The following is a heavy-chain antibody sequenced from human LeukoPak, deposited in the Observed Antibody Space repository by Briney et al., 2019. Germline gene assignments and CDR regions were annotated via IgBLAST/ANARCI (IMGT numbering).Heavy chain of an antibody. V-gene: IGHV4-59*08. CDR2: IYYSGST. D-gene: IGHD6-19*01. CDR3: ARGWFDY. J-gene: IGHJ4*02. Sequence: PSETLSLTFTVSGGSISSYYWSWIRQPPGKGLEWIGYIYYSGSTNYNPSLKSRVTISVDTSKNQFSLKLSSVTAADTAVYYCARGWFDYWGQGTLVTVSS. CDR1: GGSISSYY.